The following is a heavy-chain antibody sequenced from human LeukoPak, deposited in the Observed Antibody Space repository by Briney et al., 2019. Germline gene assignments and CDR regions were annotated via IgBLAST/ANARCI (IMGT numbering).Heavy chain of an antibody. J-gene: IGHJ4*02. Sequence: GASVKVSCKASGYTFSDYYIHWVRQAPGQGLEWMGWISPYSGATNYAQRFQGRVTMTRDTSISTAYMELSSLTPDDTAVYYCARGSPRLGVPGTTVDFWGQGTPVTVSS. CDR3: ARGSPRLGVPGTTVDF. CDR2: ISPYSGAT. D-gene: IGHD6-19*01. CDR1: GYTFSDYY. V-gene: IGHV1-2*02.